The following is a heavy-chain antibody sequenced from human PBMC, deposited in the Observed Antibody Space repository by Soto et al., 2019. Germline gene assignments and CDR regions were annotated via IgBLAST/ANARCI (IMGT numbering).Heavy chain of an antibody. J-gene: IGHJ6*02. CDR3: AKDGYSCSWVGGMDV. Sequence: QVQLVESGGGVVQPGRSLRLSCAASGFTFSSYGMPWVRQAPGKGLEWVAVISYDGSNKYYADSVKGRFTISRDNSKNTLYLQMNSLRAEDTAVYYCAKDGYSCSWVGGMDVWGQGTTVTVSS. CDR2: ISYDGSNK. V-gene: IGHV3-30*18. CDR1: GFTFSSYG. D-gene: IGHD6-13*01.